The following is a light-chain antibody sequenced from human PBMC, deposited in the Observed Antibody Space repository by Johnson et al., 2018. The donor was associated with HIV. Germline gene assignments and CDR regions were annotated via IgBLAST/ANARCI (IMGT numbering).Light chain of an antibody. V-gene: IGLV1-51*02. Sequence: QSLLSQPPSVSAAPGQKVTISCSGSSSNIGNNYVSWYQQLPGTAPKLLIYENNKRPSGIPDRFFGSKSGTSATLGITGLQTGDEADYYCGTWDSSLTAGVFGTGTKVTVL. J-gene: IGLJ1*01. CDR1: SSNIGNNY. CDR2: ENN. CDR3: GTWDSSLTAGV.